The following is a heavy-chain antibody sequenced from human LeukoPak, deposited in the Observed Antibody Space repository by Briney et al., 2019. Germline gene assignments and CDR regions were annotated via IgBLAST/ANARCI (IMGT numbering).Heavy chain of an antibody. CDR1: GFSFTYAW. D-gene: IGHD3-10*01. V-gene: IGHV3-33*08. CDR2: IWYDGSNK. CDR3: ARAASPLLWFGELLQDYYYYGMDV. Sequence: TGGSLRLSCSASGFSFTYAWMNWVRQAPGKGLEWVAVIWYDGSNKYYADSVKGRFTISRDNSKNTLYLQMNSLRAEDTAVYYCARAASPLLWFGELLQDYYYYGMDVWGQGTTVTVSS. J-gene: IGHJ6*02.